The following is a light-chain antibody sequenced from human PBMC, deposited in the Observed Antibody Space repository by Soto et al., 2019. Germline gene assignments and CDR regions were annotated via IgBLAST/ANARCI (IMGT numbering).Light chain of an antibody. V-gene: IGKV1-39*01. J-gene: IGKJ1*01. Sequence: DIQMAQSPSSLSASVGDRVTITCRASQSILNYLNWYQQKPGRAPKVLIYIASSLQSGVPSRFSGSGSGTDFTLTISSLQPEDFATHYCQQTYSFPRTFGQGTRVEIK. CDR1: QSILNY. CDR2: IAS. CDR3: QQTYSFPRT.